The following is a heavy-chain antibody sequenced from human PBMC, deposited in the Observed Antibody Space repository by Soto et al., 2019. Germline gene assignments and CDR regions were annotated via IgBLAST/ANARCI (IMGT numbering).Heavy chain of an antibody. Sequence: EVQLLESGGGLVQPGGSLRLSCAASGFTFSTYAMSWVRQAPGKGLEWVSAISGSGGITYYADSVKGRFTISRDNSKSTLYLQMNSLRADDTAIYYCAKDPGDGSSWFDLRGQGTLVTVSS. V-gene: IGHV3-23*01. J-gene: IGHJ5*02. CDR1: GFTFSTYA. CDR3: AKDPGDGSSWFDL. CDR2: ISGSGGIT. D-gene: IGHD1-26*01.